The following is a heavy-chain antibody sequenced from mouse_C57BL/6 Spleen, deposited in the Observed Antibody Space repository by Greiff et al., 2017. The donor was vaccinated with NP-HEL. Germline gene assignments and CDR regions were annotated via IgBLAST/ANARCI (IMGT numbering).Heavy chain of an antibody. CDR3: ARRDLFDYAMDY. D-gene: IGHD3-3*01. CDR1: GYTFTSYG. CDR2: IYPRSGHT. Sequence: QVQLQQSGAELARPGASVKLSCKASGYTFTSYGIRWVKQRTGPGLEWIGEIYPRSGHTYYNEKFKGKATLTADKSSSTAYRELRSLTSEDSAVYFCARRDLFDYAMDYWGQGTSVTVSS. V-gene: IGHV1-81*01. J-gene: IGHJ4*01.